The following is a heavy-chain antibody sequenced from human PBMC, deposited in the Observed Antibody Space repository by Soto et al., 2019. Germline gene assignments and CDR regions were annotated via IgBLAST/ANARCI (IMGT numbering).Heavy chain of an antibody. Sequence: GASVTVSCKASGYTFTGYYMHWVRQAPGQGLEWMGWINPNSGGTNYAQKFQGWVTMTRDTSISTAYMELSRLRSDDTAVYYCARGEGEYSSSSREAAGYYYYYGMDVWGQGTTVTVSS. V-gene: IGHV1-2*04. CDR3: ARGEGEYSSSSREAAGYYYYYGMDV. D-gene: IGHD6-6*01. CDR1: GYTFTGYY. J-gene: IGHJ6*02. CDR2: INPNSGGT.